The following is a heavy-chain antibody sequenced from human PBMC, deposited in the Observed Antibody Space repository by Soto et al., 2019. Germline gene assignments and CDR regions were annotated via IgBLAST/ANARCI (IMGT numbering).Heavy chain of an antibody. CDR1: GGSFSGYY. CDR3: ARGHTYNWNDY. D-gene: IGHD1-20*01. Sequence: SETLSLTCTVYGGSFSGYYWSWIRQPPGKGLEWIGEINHSGSTNYNPSLKSRVTISVDTSKNQFSLKPSPVTAADTAVYYCARGHTYNWNDYLGQGTLVTVSS. CDR2: INHSGST. V-gene: IGHV4-34*01. J-gene: IGHJ4*02.